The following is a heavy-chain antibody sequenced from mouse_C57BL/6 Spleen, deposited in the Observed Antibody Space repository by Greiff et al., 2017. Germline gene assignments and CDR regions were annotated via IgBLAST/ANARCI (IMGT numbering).Heavy chain of an antibody. J-gene: IGHJ1*03. CDR1: GYTFTDYY. V-gene: IGHV1-19*01. CDR2: INPYNGGT. CDR3: ARKGMGSSKPGWYFDV. Sequence: VQLQQSGPVLVKPGASVKMSCKASGYTFTDYYMNWVKQSHGKSLEWIGVINPYNGGTSYNQKFKGKATLTVDKSSSTAYMELNSLTSEDSAVYYCARKGMGSSKPGWYFDVWGTGTTGTVSS. D-gene: IGHD1-1*01.